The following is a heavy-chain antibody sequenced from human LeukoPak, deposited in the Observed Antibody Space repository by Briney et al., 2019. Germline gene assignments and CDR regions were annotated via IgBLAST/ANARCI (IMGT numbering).Heavy chain of an antibody. J-gene: IGHJ4*02. CDR1: GASISNYY. D-gene: IGHD3-10*01. V-gene: IGHV4-59*12. Sequence: PSETLSLTCTVSGASISNYYWSWIRQPPGKGLEWIAYSYYRGSTNYNPSLKSRVTISVDTSKTQFSLRLNSVTAADTAVYYCARLKTAHDASGSYYFDYWGQGILVTVSS. CDR2: SYYRGST. CDR3: ARLKTAHDASGSYYFDY.